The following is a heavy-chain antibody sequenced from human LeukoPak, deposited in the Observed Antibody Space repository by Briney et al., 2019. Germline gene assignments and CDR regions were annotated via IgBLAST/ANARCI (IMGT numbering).Heavy chain of an antibody. D-gene: IGHD5-18*01. CDR3: ARRGAMETIDY. Sequence: GESLKISCKGSEYSFASYWIAWVRQMPGKGLEWMGIIYPSDSDTRYSPSFQGQVTISADKSISTAYSQWSSLKASDTAMYYCARRGAMETIDYWGQGTLVTVSS. CDR2: IYPSDSDT. J-gene: IGHJ4*02. CDR1: EYSFASYW. V-gene: IGHV5-51*01.